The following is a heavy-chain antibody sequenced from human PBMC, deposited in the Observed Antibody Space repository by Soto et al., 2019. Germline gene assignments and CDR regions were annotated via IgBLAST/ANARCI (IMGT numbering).Heavy chain of an antibody. J-gene: IGHJ5*02. V-gene: IGHV3-7*01. CDR2: IKQDGSET. CDR1: GFTFTDYW. Sequence: PGGSLRLSCASAGFTFTDYWMSWIRRAPGKGLEWVANIKQDGSETNYVDSVKGRFTISRDNAKNSLFLQMDSLRVEDTAIYYCARGKRAVETPYSWFDPWGQGTLVTVSS. D-gene: IGHD2-21*02. CDR3: ARGKRAVETPYSWFDP.